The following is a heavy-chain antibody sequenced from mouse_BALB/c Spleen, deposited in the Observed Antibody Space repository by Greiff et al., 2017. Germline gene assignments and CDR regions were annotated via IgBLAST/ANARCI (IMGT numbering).Heavy chain of an antibody. D-gene: IGHD2-1*01. CDR1: GFTFTDYY. Sequence: EVHLVESGGGLVQPGGSLRLSCATSGFTFTDYYMSWVRQPPGKALEWLGFIRNKANGYTTEYSASVKGRFTISRDNSQSILYLQMNTLRAEDSATYYCARDGDGNYAFAYWGQGTLVTVAA. J-gene: IGHJ3*01. V-gene: IGHV7-3*02. CDR3: ARDGDGNYAFAY. CDR2: IRNKANGYTT.